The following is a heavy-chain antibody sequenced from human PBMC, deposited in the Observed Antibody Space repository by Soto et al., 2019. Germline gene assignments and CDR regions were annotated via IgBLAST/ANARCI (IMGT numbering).Heavy chain of an antibody. CDR3: ARKYSSGSFDS. J-gene: IGHJ4*02. Sequence: GASVKVSCKTSGYSFIGYGLHWVRQAPGQSLEWMGWIHTGNDAIKYSQKFQGRLTITRDTSASTAYMEVTSLTSEDTAVYYCARKYSSGSFDSWGQGTLVTVSS. V-gene: IGHV1-3*04. CDR1: GYSFIGYG. D-gene: IGHD6-19*01. CDR2: IHTGNDAI.